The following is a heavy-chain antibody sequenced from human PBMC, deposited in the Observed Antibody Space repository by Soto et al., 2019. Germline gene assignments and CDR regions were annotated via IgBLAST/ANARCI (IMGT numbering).Heavy chain of an antibody. D-gene: IGHD3-10*01. CDR1: GGSISSGGYY. CDR2: IYYSGST. V-gene: IGHV4-31*03. Sequence: QVQLQESGPGLVKPSQTLSLTCTVSGGSISSGGYYWSWIRQHPGKGLEWIGYIYYSGSTSYNPSLKSRVTISIDTSKNECSLKVGSVTAADTAVYYCARDGGYGSGSYRFDYWGQGSLVTVSS. J-gene: IGHJ4*02. CDR3: ARDGGYGSGSYRFDY.